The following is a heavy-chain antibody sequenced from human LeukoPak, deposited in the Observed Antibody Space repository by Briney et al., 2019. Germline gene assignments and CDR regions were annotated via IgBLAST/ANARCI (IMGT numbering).Heavy chain of an antibody. V-gene: IGHV3-53*01. J-gene: IGHJ3*02. CDR3: ARGGDSSGSIRSAFDI. CDR1: GFTVSSNC. CDR2: IYSGGST. Sequence: GGSLRLSCAASGFTVSSNCMSWVRQAPGKGLEWVSLIYSGGSTYYADSAKERFIISRDNSKNTLYLQMNSLRAEDTAVYYCARGGDSSGSIRSAFDIWGQGTMVTVSS. D-gene: IGHD3-22*01.